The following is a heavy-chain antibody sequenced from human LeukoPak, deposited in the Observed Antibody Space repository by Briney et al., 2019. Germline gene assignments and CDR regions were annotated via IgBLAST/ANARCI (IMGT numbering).Heavy chain of an antibody. J-gene: IGHJ4*02. CDR1: GGSFSGYY. CDR2: INHSGST. Sequence: SETLSLTCAVYGGSFSGYYWSWIRRPPGKGLEWIGEINHSGSTNYNPSLKSRVTISVDTSKNQFSLKLSSVTAADTAVYYCARGREVTIFGVVKNYFDYWGQGTLVTVSS. V-gene: IGHV4-34*01. CDR3: ARGREVTIFGVVKNYFDY. D-gene: IGHD3-3*01.